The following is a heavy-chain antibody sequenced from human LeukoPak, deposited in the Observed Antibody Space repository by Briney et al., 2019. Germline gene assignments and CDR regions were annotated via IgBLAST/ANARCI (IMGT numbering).Heavy chain of an antibody. J-gene: IGHJ4*02. CDR2: IKQDGSEK. Sequence: GESLKISCAASGFTFSTYWMNWVRQAPGKGLEWVANIKQDGSEKYYVDSVKGRFTISRDNAKNSLYLQMNSLRAEDTAVYYCARDLAYYYDSSGYYFPGYWGQGTLVTVSS. CDR3: ARDLAYYYDSSGYYFPGY. CDR1: GFTFSTYW. D-gene: IGHD3-22*01. V-gene: IGHV3-7*04.